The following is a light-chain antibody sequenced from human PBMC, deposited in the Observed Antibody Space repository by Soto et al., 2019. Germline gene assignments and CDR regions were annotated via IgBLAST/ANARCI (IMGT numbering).Light chain of an antibody. CDR2: GVY. Sequence: IVLTQSPGTLSLSPGERATLSCRASQTGSNSYLAWYQHKSGQAPRLLIYGVYTRASGIPDRFSGSGSGTEFTLTSTRLEPEDSAVYFCQHYGYSQWTFGQGTKVEIK. J-gene: IGKJ1*01. CDR3: QHYGYSQWT. CDR1: QTGSNSY. V-gene: IGKV3-20*01.